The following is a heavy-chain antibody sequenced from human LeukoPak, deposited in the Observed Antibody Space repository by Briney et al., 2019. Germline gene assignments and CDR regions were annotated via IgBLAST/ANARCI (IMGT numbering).Heavy chain of an antibody. CDR2: ISYDGSNK. CDR1: GFTFSSYA. D-gene: IGHD1-26*01. V-gene: IGHV3-30*04. Sequence: PGGSLRLSCAASGFTFSSYAMHWARQAPGKGLEWVAVISYDGSNKYYADSVKGRFTISRDNSKNTLYLQMNSLRAEDTAVYYCAKDSGSYPDLDYWGQGTLVTVSS. J-gene: IGHJ4*02. CDR3: AKDSGSYPDLDY.